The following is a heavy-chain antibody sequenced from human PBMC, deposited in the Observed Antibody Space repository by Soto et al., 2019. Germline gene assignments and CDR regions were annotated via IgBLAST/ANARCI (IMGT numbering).Heavy chain of an antibody. Sequence: PGGSLRLSCSGFGFSINTYWMNWIRKTPGKGLEWVATINPEGNAKTYVDPVKGPFFVSRDNTRNSQDLQMTSLRVEDSAIYFCAAWDISNIRGQGILVTVSS. D-gene: IGHD2-15*01. V-gene: IGHV3-7*01. CDR3: AAWDISNI. J-gene: IGHJ4*02. CDR2: INPEGNAK. CDR1: GFSINTYW.